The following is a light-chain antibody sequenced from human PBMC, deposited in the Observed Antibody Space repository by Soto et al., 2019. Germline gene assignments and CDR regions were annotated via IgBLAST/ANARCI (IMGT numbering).Light chain of an antibody. J-gene: IGKJ1*01. Sequence: EVVMTQSPATLSLSPGEGATLSCRATQSLRDNLAWYRQKPGQPPRLLLFGSSTRATGVPARFSGSGSGTECTLTISRLQSGDFAVYYCQQYNIWPWTFGQGTKLELK. CDR1: QSLRDN. V-gene: IGKV3-15*01. CDR3: QQYNIWPWT. CDR2: GSS.